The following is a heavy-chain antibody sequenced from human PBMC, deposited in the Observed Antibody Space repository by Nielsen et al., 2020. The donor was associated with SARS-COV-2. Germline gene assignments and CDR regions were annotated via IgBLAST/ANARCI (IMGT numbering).Heavy chain of an antibody. CDR2: ISGSGGST. V-gene: IGHV3-23*01. Sequence: GESLKISCAASGFTFSSYAMSWVRQAPGKGLEWVSAISGSGGSTYYADSVKGRFTIFRDNSKNTPYLQMNSLRAEDTAVYYCAKGIPEYYYDSSGYFPFDYWGQGTLVTVSS. CDR1: GFTFSSYA. CDR3: AKGIPEYYYDSSGYFPFDY. D-gene: IGHD3-22*01. J-gene: IGHJ4*02.